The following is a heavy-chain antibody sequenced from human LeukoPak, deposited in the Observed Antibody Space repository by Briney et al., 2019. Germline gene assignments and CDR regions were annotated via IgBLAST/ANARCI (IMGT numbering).Heavy chain of an antibody. J-gene: IGHJ4*02. D-gene: IGHD3-22*01. CDR2: ISYDGSNK. CDR3: ARIVTPGYYATSGYHFDY. Sequence: PGGSLRLSCEASGFTFSSYAMHWVRQAPGKGLEWVAVISYDGSNKYYADFVKGRFTISRDNAKNSLYLQMSSLRAEDTAVYYCARIVTPGYYATSGYHFDYWGQGTLVTVSS. V-gene: IGHV3-30*04. CDR1: GFTFSSYA.